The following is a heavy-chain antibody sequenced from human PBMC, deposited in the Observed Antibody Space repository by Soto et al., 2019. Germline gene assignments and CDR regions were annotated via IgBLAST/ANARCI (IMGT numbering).Heavy chain of an antibody. Sequence: GASVKVSCKASGGTFSSYAISWVRQAPGQGLEWMGGIIPIFGTANYAQKFQGRVTITADKSKNTLYLQMNSLRAEDTAVYYCAKCRYSNHEIDYWGQGTLVTVSS. V-gene: IGHV1-69*06. D-gene: IGHD2-21*01. J-gene: IGHJ4*02. CDR1: GGTFSSYA. CDR3: AKCRYSNHEIDY. CDR2: IIPIFGTA.